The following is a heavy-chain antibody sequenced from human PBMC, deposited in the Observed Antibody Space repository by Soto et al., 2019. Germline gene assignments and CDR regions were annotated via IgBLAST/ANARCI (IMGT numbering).Heavy chain of an antibody. CDR1: GGSVSSGSYY. V-gene: IGHV4-61*01. CDR3: ARALDWFDP. J-gene: IGHJ5*02. CDR2: IYYSGST. Sequence: LSLTCTVSGGSVSSGSYYWSWIRQPPGKGLEWIGYIYYSGSTNYNPSLKSRVTISVDTSKNQFSLKLSSVTAADPAVYYCARALDWFDPWGQGTLVTVYS.